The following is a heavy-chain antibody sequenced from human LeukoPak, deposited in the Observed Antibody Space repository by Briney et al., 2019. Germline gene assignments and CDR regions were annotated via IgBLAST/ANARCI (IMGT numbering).Heavy chain of an antibody. CDR3: ARRGMVRGVIGSTQYYYYYYYMDV. CDR1: GYTFTGYY. J-gene: IGHJ6*03. CDR2: INPNSGGT. Sequence: GASVKVSCKASGYTFTGYYIHWVRQAPGQGLEWMGWINPNSGGTNYAQKFQGRVTMTRDTSISTAYMELSRLRSDDTAVYYCARRGMVRGVIGSTQYYYYYYYMDVWGKGTTVTISS. D-gene: IGHD3-10*01. V-gene: IGHV1-2*02.